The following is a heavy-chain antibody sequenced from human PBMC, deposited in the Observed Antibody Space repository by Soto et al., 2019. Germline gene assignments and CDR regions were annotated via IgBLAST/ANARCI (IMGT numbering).Heavy chain of an antibody. D-gene: IGHD3-16*01. J-gene: IGHJ6*03. V-gene: IGHV4-59*08. CDR3: ARLGGVTRNYYYYYMDV. Sequence: SETLSLTCTVSGGSISSYYWSWIRQPPGKGLEWIGYIYYSGSTNYNPSLKGRVTISVDTSKNQFSLKLSSVTAADTAVYYCARLGGVTRNYYYYYMDVWGKGTTVTVSS. CDR2: IYYSGST. CDR1: GGSISSYY.